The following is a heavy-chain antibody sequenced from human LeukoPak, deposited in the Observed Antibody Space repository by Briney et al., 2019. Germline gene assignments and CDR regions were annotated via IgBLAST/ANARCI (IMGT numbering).Heavy chain of an antibody. CDR3: ARVFVVTVYWAGFHYFDY. J-gene: IGHJ4*02. CDR1: GFTFSSYW. Sequence: GGSLGLSCAASGFTFSSYWMSWVRQAPGKGLEWVANIKQDGSEKYYVDSVKGRFTISRDNAKNSLYLQMNSLRAEDTAVYYCARVFVVTVYWAGFHYFDYWGQGTLVTVSS. CDR2: IKQDGSEK. D-gene: IGHD2-21*02. V-gene: IGHV3-7*01.